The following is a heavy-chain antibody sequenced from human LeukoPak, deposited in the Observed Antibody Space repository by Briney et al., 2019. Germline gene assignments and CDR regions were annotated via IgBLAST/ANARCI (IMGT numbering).Heavy chain of an antibody. CDR2: IYSGGST. CDR3: ARDPEYFQH. Sequence: HPGRSLRLSCAASGFTVNSNYMSWVRQAPGKGLERVSVIYSGGSTYYADSVKGRFTISRDNSKNTLYLQMNSLRAEDTAVYYCARDPEYFQHWGQGTLVTVSS. J-gene: IGHJ1*01. V-gene: IGHV3-66*02. CDR1: GFTVNSNY.